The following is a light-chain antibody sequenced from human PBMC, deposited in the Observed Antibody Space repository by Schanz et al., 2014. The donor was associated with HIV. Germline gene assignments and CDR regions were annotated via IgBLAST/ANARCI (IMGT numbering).Light chain of an antibody. CDR3: QHYGDSRGT. CDR1: QSVKSH. Sequence: EIVMTQSPATLSVSPGGRATLSCRASQSVKSHVAWYQQKPGQAPRLLIYDASNRATGIPARFSGSGSGTDFTLTISRLEPEDFAVYYCQHYGDSRGTFGGGTEVDIK. J-gene: IGKJ4*01. CDR2: DAS. V-gene: IGKV3D-15*01.